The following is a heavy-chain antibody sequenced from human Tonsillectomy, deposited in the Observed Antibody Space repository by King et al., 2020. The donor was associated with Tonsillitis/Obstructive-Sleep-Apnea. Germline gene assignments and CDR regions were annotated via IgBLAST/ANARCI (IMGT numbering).Heavy chain of an antibody. D-gene: IGHD3-22*01. CDR2: IIPIFGTA. CDR3: ASSTYYYDSSGYYYWYYFDY. Sequence: VQLVESGAEVKKPGSSVKVSCKASGGTFSSYAISWVRQAPGQGLEWMGGIIPIFGTANYAQKFQGRVTITADESTRTAYMELSSLRSEDTAVYYCASSTYYYDSSGYYYWYYFDYWGQGTLVTVSS. J-gene: IGHJ4*02. V-gene: IGHV1-69*01. CDR1: GGTFSSYA.